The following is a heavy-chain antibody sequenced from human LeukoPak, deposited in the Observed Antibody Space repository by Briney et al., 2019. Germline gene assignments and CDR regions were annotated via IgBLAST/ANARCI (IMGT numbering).Heavy chain of an antibody. CDR3: AGNGEDELPIDY. CDR1: GCTFSSYA. D-gene: IGHD4-17*01. CDR2: IIPIFGTA. V-gene: IGHV1-69*05. Sequence: ASVKVSCKASGCTFSSYAISWVRQAPGQGLEGMGRIIPIFGTANYAQKFQGRVTITTDESTSTAYMELSSLRSEDTAVYHCAGNGEDELPIDYWGQGTLVTVSS. J-gene: IGHJ4*02.